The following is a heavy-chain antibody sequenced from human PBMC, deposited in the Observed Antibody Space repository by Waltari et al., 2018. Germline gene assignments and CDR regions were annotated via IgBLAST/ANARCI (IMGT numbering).Heavy chain of an antibody. CDR2: IYYSGST. J-gene: IGHJ4*02. CDR1: GGSISSYY. Sequence: QVQLQESGPGLVKPSETLSLTCNVSGGSISSYYWSWIRQPPGKGLEWIGFIYYSGSTNYNPSRKSRVTISVDTSKNQFSLKLSSVTAADTVVYYCARAGLGSSTQFDYWGQGTLVTVSS. V-gene: IGHV4-59*01. CDR3: ARAGLGSSTQFDY. D-gene: IGHD2-2*01.